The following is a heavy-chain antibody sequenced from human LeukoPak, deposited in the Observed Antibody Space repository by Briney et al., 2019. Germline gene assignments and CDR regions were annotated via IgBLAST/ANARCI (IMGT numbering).Heavy chain of an antibody. V-gene: IGHV3-23*01. D-gene: IGHD2-21*01. Sequence: GGSLRLSCAASGFTFSSFAMSWVRQTPGKGLEWVSTFDTGGVTFYADPVRGRFTISRDNSKNTLFLQMDSLRAEDTAVYYCAARRPYCFVSWGQGTLVTVSS. CDR3: AARRPYCFVS. CDR1: GFTFSSFA. CDR2: FDTGGVT. J-gene: IGHJ4*02.